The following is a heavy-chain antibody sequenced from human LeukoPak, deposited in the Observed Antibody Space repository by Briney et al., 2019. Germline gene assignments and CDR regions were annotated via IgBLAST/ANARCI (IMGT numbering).Heavy chain of an antibody. Sequence: ASVKVSCKASGYTFSNYVMNWVRQAPGQGLEWMGWINTNTGNPTYAQGFTGRFVFFLDTSVSTAYLQIGSLKAEDTAMYYCARWGYGSGSYPNGGFDPWGQGTLVIVSS. CDR1: GYTFSNYV. D-gene: IGHD3-10*01. CDR3: ARWGYGSGSYPNGGFDP. V-gene: IGHV7-4-1*01. J-gene: IGHJ5*02. CDR2: INTNTGNP.